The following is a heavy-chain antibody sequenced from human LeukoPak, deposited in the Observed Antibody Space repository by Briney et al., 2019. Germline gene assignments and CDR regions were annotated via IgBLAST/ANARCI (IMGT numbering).Heavy chain of an antibody. Sequence: KPSETLSLTCAVYGGSFSGYYWNWIRQPPGKGLEWIGEINHSGSTNYNPSLKSRVTISVDTSKNQFSLKLSSVTAADTAVYYCLGYCSSTSCRPYYYYYMDVWGKGTTVTVSS. CDR1: GGSFSGYY. J-gene: IGHJ6*03. D-gene: IGHD2-2*01. CDR2: INHSGST. CDR3: LGYCSSTSCRPYYYYYMDV. V-gene: IGHV4-34*01.